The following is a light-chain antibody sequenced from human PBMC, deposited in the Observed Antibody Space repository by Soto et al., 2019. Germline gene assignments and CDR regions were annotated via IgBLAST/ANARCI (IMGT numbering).Light chain of an antibody. V-gene: IGKV3-20*01. CDR2: GAS. J-gene: IGKJ1*01. Sequence: EIVLTQSPGTLSLSPGERATLSCRASQSVSSSYLAWYQQKPGQAPRLLIYGASSRATGIPDRFSGSGSGTDFPLTISRLEPEDFAVYYCQQYGSSPTFGQWTKVEIK. CDR1: QSVSSSY. CDR3: QQYGSSPT.